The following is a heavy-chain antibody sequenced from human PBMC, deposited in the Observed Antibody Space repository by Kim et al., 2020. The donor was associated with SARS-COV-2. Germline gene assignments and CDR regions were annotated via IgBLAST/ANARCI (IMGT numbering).Heavy chain of an antibody. V-gene: IGHV3-23*01. Sequence: GGSLRLSCAASGFTFSSYAMSWVRQAPGKGLEWVSAISGSGGSTYYADSVKGRFTISRDNSKNTLYLQMNSLRAEDTAVYYCAKSDILTGYYSRNRYGMDVWGQGTTVTVSS. CDR3: AKSDILTGYYSRNRYGMDV. D-gene: IGHD3-9*01. CDR2: ISGSGGST. CDR1: GFTFSSYA. J-gene: IGHJ6*02.